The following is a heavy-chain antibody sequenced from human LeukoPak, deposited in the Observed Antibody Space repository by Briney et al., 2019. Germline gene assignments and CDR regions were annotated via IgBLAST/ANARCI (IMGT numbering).Heavy chain of an antibody. Sequence: HTGGSLRLSCAASGFTFSSYAMSWVRQAPGKGLEWVSAISGSGGSTYYADSVKGRFTISRDNSKNTLYLQMNSLRAEDTAVYYCAKIVVVNYYFDYWGQGTLVTVSS. D-gene: IGHD3-22*01. CDR2: ISGSGGST. V-gene: IGHV3-23*01. J-gene: IGHJ4*02. CDR3: AKIVVVNYYFDY. CDR1: GFTFSSYA.